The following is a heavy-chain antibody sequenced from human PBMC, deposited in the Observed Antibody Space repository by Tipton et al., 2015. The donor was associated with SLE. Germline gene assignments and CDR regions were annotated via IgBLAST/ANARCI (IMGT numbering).Heavy chain of an antibody. CDR3: ARAGMAAPDY. CDR1: GGSISSGGYS. V-gene: IGHV4-30-2*01. J-gene: IGHJ4*02. D-gene: IGHD6-13*01. CDR2: IYHSGST. Sequence: TLSLTCAVSGGSISSGGYSWSWIRQPPGKGLEWIGYIYHSGSTYYNPSLKSRVTISVDRSKNQFSLKLSSVTAADTVVYYCARAGMAAPDYWGQGTLVTVSS.